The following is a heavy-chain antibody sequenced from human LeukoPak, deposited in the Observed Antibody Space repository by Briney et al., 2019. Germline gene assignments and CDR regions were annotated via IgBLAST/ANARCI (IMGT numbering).Heavy chain of an antibody. CDR3: TIYYYGSGSYLHPIDY. J-gene: IGHJ4*02. CDR2: IRSKAYGGTT. D-gene: IGHD3-10*01. CDR1: GFTFGDYA. Sequence: GGSLRLSCTASGFTFGDYAMSWFRQAPGKGLEWVGFIRSKAYGGTTEYAASVKGRFTISRDYSKSIAYLQMNSLKTEDTAVYYCTIYYYGSGSYLHPIDYWGQGTLVTVSS. V-gene: IGHV3-49*03.